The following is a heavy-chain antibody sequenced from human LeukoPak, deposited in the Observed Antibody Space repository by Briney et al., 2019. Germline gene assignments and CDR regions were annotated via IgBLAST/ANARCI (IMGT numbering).Heavy chain of an antibody. V-gene: IGHV4-59*08. J-gene: IGHJ4*02. CDR2: MYYSGST. D-gene: IGHD2-15*01. CDR3: ARSGYCSGGSCHATGLFDY. CDR1: GGSISSHY. Sequence: SETLSLTCTVSGGSISSHYWNWIRQPPGKGLEWIAYMYYSGSTIHNPSLKSRVTISVDTSKNQFSLNLSSVTAADTAVYYCARSGYCSGGSCHATGLFDYWGQGTLVTVSS.